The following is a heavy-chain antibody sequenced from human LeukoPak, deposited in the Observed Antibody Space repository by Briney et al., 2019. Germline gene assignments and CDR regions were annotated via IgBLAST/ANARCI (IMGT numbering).Heavy chain of an antibody. Sequence: GASVKVSCKASGYSFTNHYIHCVRQAPGKGLEWMGGFDPEDGETIYAQKFQGRVTMTEDTSTDTAYMELSSLRSEDTAVYYCATESLERRGSWFDPWGQGTLVTVSS. J-gene: IGHJ5*02. CDR3: ATESLERRGSWFDP. D-gene: IGHD1-1*01. CDR2: FDPEDGET. CDR1: GYSFTNHY. V-gene: IGHV1-24*01.